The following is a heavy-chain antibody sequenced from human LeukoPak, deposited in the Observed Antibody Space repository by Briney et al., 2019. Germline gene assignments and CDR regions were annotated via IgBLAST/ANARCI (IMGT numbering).Heavy chain of an antibody. CDR3: ARERGGSGYCDI. Sequence: SVKVSCKASGGTFSSYAISWVRQAPGQGLEWMGRIIPIFGTADYAQKFQGRVTITTDESTSTVYMELSSLRSEDTAVYYCARERGGSGYCDIWGQGTMVTVSS. CDR1: GGTFSSYA. D-gene: IGHD3-22*01. J-gene: IGHJ3*02. CDR2: IIPIFGTA. V-gene: IGHV1-69*05.